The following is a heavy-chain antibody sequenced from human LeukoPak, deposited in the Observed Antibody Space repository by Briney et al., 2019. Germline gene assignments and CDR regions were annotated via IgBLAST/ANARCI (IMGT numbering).Heavy chain of an antibody. Sequence: ASETLSLTCTVSGGSISSYYWSWIRQPAGRGLEWIGRIYTSGSTNYNPSLKSRVTMSVDTSKNQFPLKLSSVTAADTAVYYCARDTFAGDYADYWGQGTLVTVSS. CDR3: ARDTFAGDYADY. J-gene: IGHJ4*02. CDR1: GGSISSYY. V-gene: IGHV4-4*07. CDR2: IYTSGST.